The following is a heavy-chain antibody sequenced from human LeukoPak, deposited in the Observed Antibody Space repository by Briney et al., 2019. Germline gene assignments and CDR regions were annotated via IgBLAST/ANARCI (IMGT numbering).Heavy chain of an antibody. CDR1: GFNFSSYS. V-gene: IGHV3-21*01. Sequence: GGSLRLSCAGSGFNFSSYSMSWVRQAPWKGLEFVSSISSSSSFIYYADSVKGRLTISRDNAKKSLYLQMNSLRAEDTAVYYCARDLSGVTGHTYGRGIDYWGQGTLVTVSS. D-gene: IGHD5-18*01. CDR2: ISSSSSFI. CDR3: ARDLSGVTGHTYGRGIDY. J-gene: IGHJ4*02.